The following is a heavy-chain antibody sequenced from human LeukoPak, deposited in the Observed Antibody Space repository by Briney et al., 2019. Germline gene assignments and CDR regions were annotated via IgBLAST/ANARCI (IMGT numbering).Heavy chain of an antibody. V-gene: IGHV5-51*01. J-gene: IGHJ3*01. CDR3: VRLGLAVADLYDAFDV. Sequence: GESLKISCQASGYTFGKSWIGWVRQMPGKGLEYMGIIYPSDFSTRYSPSFEGQVTISADRSINTAYLQWRSLRASDTATHFCVRLGLAVADLYDAFDVWGQGTMVSV. CDR2: IYPSDFST. D-gene: IGHD6-19*01. CDR1: GYTFGKSW.